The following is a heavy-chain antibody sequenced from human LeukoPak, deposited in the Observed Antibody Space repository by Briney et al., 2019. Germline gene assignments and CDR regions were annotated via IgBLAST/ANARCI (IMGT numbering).Heavy chain of an antibody. D-gene: IGHD4-17*01. Sequence: GGSLRLSCAGSGFTFSSDSMNWVRQVPGKGLEWVSYISSSGNTKHYVDSVKGRFTISRDNAKNSVYLQMNSLRNEDTAVYYCARDLTSVPTRWGQGTLVTVSS. J-gene: IGHJ4*02. CDR3: ARDLTSVPTR. V-gene: IGHV3-48*02. CDR1: GFTFSSDS. CDR2: ISSSGNTK.